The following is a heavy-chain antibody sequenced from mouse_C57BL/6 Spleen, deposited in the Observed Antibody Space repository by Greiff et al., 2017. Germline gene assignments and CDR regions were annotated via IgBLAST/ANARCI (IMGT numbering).Heavy chain of an antibody. CDR3: ARCDEDYAMGD. Sequence: VQLQQSGAELARPGASVKMSCKASGYTFTSYTMHWVKQRPGQGLEWIGYINPSSGYTKYNQKFKDKATLTADKSSRTTYMQLSSLTSEDAAVYYCARCDEDYAMGDWGQGTSVTVSS. D-gene: IGHD2-3*01. V-gene: IGHV1-4*01. J-gene: IGHJ4*01. CDR1: GYTFTSYT. CDR2: INPSSGYT.